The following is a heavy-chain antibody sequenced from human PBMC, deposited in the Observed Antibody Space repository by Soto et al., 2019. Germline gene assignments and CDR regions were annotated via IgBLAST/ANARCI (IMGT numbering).Heavy chain of an antibody. V-gene: IGHV4-34*01. CDR3: ARGRVARTPLRSFHY. CDR2: INHSGST. J-gene: IGHJ4*02. Sequence: SETLSLTCAVYGGSFSGYYWSWIRQPPGKGLEWIGEINHSGSTNYNPSLKSRVTISVDTSKNQFSLKLSSVTAADTAVYYCARGRVARTPLRSFHYWGQGTLVTVSS. D-gene: IGHD6-19*01. CDR1: GGSFSGYY.